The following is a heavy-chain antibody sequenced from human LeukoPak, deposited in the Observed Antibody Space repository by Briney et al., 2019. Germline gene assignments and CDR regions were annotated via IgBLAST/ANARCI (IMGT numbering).Heavy chain of an antibody. CDR2: FYNSGRS. CDR3: TRGAGWLIDY. V-gene: IGHV4-59*01. D-gene: IGHD3-16*01. CDR1: DDSISDYY. Sequence: SETLSLTCTVSDDSISDYYRGWIRQPPGKGLEWIGYFYNSGRSTYNPSLKSRATISADTSKNHFSLKLNSVTTADTAVYYCTRGAGWLIDYWGQGILVTVSS. J-gene: IGHJ4*02.